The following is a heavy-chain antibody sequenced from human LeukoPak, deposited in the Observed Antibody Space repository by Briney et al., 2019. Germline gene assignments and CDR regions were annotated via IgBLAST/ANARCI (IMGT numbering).Heavy chain of an antibody. D-gene: IGHD2-8*02. Sequence: PGRSLRLSCVTSGFSFRSYGMHWVRQAPGKGLEWVALILPDGTDKYFTDSVRGRFTISRDNPRSTLFLQMNSLRVDDTAVYYCAAGITWSDYWGQGTLVTVSP. CDR3: AAGITWSDY. J-gene: IGHJ4*02. CDR1: GFSFRSYG. V-gene: IGHV3-33*01. CDR2: ILPDGTDK.